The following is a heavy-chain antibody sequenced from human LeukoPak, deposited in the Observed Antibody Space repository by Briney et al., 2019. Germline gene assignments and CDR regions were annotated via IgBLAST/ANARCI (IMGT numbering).Heavy chain of an antibody. D-gene: IGHD5-24*01. CDR3: ARDQRNGYNYGAFDI. CDR2: INQDGDEK. CDR1: GFTFSSYW. V-gene: IGHV3-7*01. Sequence: GGSLRLSCAASGFTFSSYWVSWVRQAPGKGLEWVANINQDGDEKNYVDSVKGRFTISRDNAKNSLYLQMNSLRAEDTAVYYCARDQRNGYNYGAFDIWGQGTMVAVSS. J-gene: IGHJ3*02.